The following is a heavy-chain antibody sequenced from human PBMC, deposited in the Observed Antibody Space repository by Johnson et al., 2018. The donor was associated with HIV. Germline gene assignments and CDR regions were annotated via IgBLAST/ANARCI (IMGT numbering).Heavy chain of an antibody. J-gene: IGHJ3*02. V-gene: IGHV3-30-3*02. Sequence: QVQLVESGGGVVQPGRSLRLSCAASRFTFNKYTMHWVRQAPGKGLEWVAVVSYDGGNKYYADSVKGRFTISRDNSRNTLYLQMNSLRAEDTAVYYCAKYRLLAVADHGGDAFDIWGQGTMVTVSS. CDR1: RFTFNKYT. CDR3: AKYRLLAVADHGGDAFDI. D-gene: IGHD6-19*01. CDR2: VSYDGGNK.